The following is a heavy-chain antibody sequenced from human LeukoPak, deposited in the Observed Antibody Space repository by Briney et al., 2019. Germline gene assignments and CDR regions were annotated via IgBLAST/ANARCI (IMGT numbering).Heavy chain of an antibody. D-gene: IGHD1-26*01. J-gene: IGHJ3*02. CDR2: IYYSGST. Sequence: SETLSLTCTVSGGSISSSSYYWGWIRQPPGKGLEWIGSIYYSGSTNYNPSLKSRVTISVDTSKNQFSLKLSSVTAADTAVYYCARHSPGIVGAFDAFDIWGQGTMVTVSS. V-gene: IGHV4-39*01. CDR1: GGSISSSSYY. CDR3: ARHSPGIVGAFDAFDI.